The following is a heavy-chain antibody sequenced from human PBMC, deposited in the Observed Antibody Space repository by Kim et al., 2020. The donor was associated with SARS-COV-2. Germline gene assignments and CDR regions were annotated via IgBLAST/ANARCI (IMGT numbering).Heavy chain of an antibody. J-gene: IGHJ4*02. D-gene: IGHD3-16*01. Sequence: GGSLRLSCVASGFTISSYWMHWVRQAPGKGLVWVSRVNSYGSSTSYADSVQGRFTISRDNARKTLYVQMNSLNAEDTAVYYCASLSTGYVWDKFDHWGKGTLVTVSS. V-gene: IGHV3-74*01. CDR2: VNSYGSST. CDR1: GFTISSYW. CDR3: ASLSTGYVWDKFDH.